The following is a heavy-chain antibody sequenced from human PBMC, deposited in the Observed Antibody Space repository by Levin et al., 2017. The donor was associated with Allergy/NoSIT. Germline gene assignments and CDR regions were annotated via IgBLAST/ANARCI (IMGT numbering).Heavy chain of an antibody. V-gene: IGHV1-2*06. J-gene: IGHJ3*02. D-gene: IGHD3-10*01. Sequence: ASVKVSCKASGYTFTGYYMHWVRQAPGQGLEWMGRINPNSGGTNYAQKFQGRVTMTRDTSISTAYMELSRLRSDDTAVYYCARDPGSSYYYGSGSYPTPLNAFDIWGQGTMVTVSS. CDR1: GYTFTGYY. CDR3: ARDPGSSYYYGSGSYPTPLNAFDI. CDR2: INPNSGGT.